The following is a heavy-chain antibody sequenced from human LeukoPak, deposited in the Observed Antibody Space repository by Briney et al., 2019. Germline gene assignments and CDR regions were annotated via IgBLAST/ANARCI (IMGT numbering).Heavy chain of an antibody. V-gene: IGHV3-33*01. CDR3: ARGSEIAAPRPFDY. CDR2: IWYDGTNK. Sequence: GRSLRLSCAASGFTFSSYVMHWVRQAPGKGLDWVAVIWYDGTNKYYADSVKGRFTISRDNSKNTLYLQMNSLRAEDTAVYYCARGSEIAAPRPFDYWGQGTLVTVSS. CDR1: GFTFSSYV. D-gene: IGHD6-13*01. J-gene: IGHJ4*02.